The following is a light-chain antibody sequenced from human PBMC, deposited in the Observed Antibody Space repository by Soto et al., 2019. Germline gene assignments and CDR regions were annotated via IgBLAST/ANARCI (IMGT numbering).Light chain of an antibody. CDR1: SSGVGVYNY. CDR3: SSYTSSSTLVV. V-gene: IGLV2-14*01. CDR2: DVS. J-gene: IGLJ2*01. Sequence: QSALTQPASLSGSPGQSITISCTGTSSGVGVYNYVSWYQQHPGKAPKLMIYDVSNRPSGVSYRFSGSKSGNTASLTISGLQAEDEADYYCSSYTSSSTLVVFGGGTKVTVL.